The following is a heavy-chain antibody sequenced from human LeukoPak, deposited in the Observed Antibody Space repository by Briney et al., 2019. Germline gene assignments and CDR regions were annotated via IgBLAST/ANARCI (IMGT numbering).Heavy chain of an antibody. D-gene: IGHD5-18*01. J-gene: IGHJ4*02. CDR2: IYYSGST. V-gene: IGHV4-39*07. Sequence: WVRQPPGKGLEWIGSIYYSGSTYYNPSLKSRVTISVDTSKNQFSLKLSSVTAADTAVYYCARVVDTAMVTYPIDYWGQGTLVTVSS. CDR3: ARVVDTAMVTYPIDY.